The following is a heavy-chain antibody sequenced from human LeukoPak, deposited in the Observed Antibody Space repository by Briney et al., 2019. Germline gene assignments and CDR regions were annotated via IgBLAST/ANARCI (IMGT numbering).Heavy chain of an antibody. Sequence: GGSLRLSCAASGFTFSSYAMSWVRQAPGKGLEWVSAISGSGGSTYYADSVKGRFTISRDNSKNTLYLQMNSLRADDAAVYYCARDTVGSLDYWGQGILVTVAS. CDR1: GFTFSSYA. CDR3: ARDTVGSLDY. J-gene: IGHJ4*02. V-gene: IGHV3-23*01. CDR2: ISGSGGST. D-gene: IGHD1-26*01.